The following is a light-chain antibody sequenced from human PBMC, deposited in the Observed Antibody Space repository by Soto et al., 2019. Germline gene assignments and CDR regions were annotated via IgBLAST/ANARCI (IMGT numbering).Light chain of an antibody. Sequence: QSALTQPASVSGSPGQSITISCTGTSSDVGGYNYVSWYQQHPGKAPKLMIYDVSNRPSGVSNRFSGSKSGNTASLTISGLQAEDEADYYCSSYTSSSTLRVFGTGTKHTVL. CDR3: SSYTSSSTLRV. CDR1: SSDVGGYNY. CDR2: DVS. J-gene: IGLJ1*01. V-gene: IGLV2-14*01.